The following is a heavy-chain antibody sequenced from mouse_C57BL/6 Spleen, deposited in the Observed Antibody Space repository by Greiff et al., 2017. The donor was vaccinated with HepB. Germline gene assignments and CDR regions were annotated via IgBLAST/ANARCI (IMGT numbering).Heavy chain of an antibody. CDR2: IDPANGNT. CDR1: GFHIKNTY. J-gene: IGHJ2*01. CDR3: AREEPTTVVATRYFDY. Sequence: VQLQQSVAELVRPGASVKLSCTASGFHIKNTYMHWVKQRPEPGLEWIGRIDPANGNTKYAPKFQGKATITAATSSNTAYLQLSSLTSEDTAIYYCAREEPTTVVATRYFDYWGQGTTLTVSS. V-gene: IGHV14-3*01. D-gene: IGHD1-1*01.